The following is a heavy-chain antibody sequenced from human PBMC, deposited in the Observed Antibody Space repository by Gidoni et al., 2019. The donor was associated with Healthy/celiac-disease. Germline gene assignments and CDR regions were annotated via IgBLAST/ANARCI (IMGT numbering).Heavy chain of an antibody. CDR3: ARGMQYSSGWYGYYYYYGMDV. J-gene: IGHJ6*02. D-gene: IGHD6-19*01. CDR1: GGSFSGYY. CDR2: INHSGST. Sequence: QVQLQQWGAGLLKPSETLSLTCAVYGGSFSGYYWSWIRQPPGKGLEWIGEINHSGSTNYNPSLKSRVTISVDTSKNQFSLKLSSVTAADTAVYYCARGMQYSSGWYGYYYYYGMDVWGQGTTVTVSS. V-gene: IGHV4-34*01.